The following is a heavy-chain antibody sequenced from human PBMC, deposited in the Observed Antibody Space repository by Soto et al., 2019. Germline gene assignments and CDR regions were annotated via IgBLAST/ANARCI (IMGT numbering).Heavy chain of an antibody. D-gene: IGHD4-17*01. CDR3: AKAPGSYGDYFDY. CDR2: ISGSGGST. J-gene: IGHJ4*02. CDR1: GFTFIIYA. V-gene: IGHV3-23*01. Sequence: GSLRLSCAASGFTFIIYAMSWVRQAPGKGLEWVSAISGSGGSTYYADSVKGRFTISRDNSKNTLYLQMNSLRAEDTAVYYCAKAPGSYGDYFDYWGQGTLVTVSS.